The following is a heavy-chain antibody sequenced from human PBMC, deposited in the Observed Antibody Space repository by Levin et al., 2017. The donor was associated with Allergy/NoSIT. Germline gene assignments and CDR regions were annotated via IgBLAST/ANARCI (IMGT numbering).Heavy chain of an antibody. D-gene: IGHD4-17*01. V-gene: IGHV4-59*01. J-gene: IGHJ6*02. CDR1: GGSISSYY. CDR3: ARDRTVTTTKVYYYGMDL. Sequence: PSETLSLTCTVSGGSISSYYWSWIRQPPGKGLEWIGYISYSGSTNYNPSLKSRVTISVDTSKNQFSLKLSSVTAADTAVYYCARDRTVTTTKVYYYGMDLWGQGTTVTVSS. CDR2: ISYSGST.